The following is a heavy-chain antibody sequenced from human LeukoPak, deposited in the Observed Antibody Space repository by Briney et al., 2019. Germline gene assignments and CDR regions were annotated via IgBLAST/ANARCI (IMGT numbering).Heavy chain of an antibody. CDR1: GFTFSSHS. J-gene: IGHJ4*02. CDR2: ISSSSTYI. V-gene: IGHV3-21*01. D-gene: IGHD2-8*02. CDR3: ARDRRYFDTGGLGGPDY. Sequence: GGSLRLSCAVSGFTFSSHSMNWVRQAPGKGLEWVSSISSSSTYIYYADSMKGRFTISRDNAKNSLYLQMNNLRAEDTAVYYCARDRRYFDTGGLGGPDYWGQGTLVTVSS.